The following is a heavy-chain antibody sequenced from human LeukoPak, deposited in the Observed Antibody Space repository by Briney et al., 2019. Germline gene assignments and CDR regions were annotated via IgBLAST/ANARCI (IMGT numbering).Heavy chain of an antibody. J-gene: IGHJ4*02. CDR2: ISYGGSNK. CDR3: AKEYCSGGSCYLDY. Sequence: GGSLRLSCAASGFTFSSYAMSWVRQAPGKGLEWVAVISYGGSNKYYADSVKGRFTISRDNSKNTLYLQMNSLRAEDTAVYYCAKEYCSGGSCYLDYWGQGTLVTVSS. CDR1: GFTFSSYA. D-gene: IGHD2-15*01. V-gene: IGHV3-30*18.